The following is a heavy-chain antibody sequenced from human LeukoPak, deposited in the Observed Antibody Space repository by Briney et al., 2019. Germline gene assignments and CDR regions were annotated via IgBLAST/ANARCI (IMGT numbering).Heavy chain of an antibody. J-gene: IGHJ4*02. CDR3: ARDGDPYGSGSYWKEQMSY. Sequence: GGSLRLSCAASGFTFSSYAMHWVRQAPGKGLEWVAVISYDGSNKYYADSVKGRFTISRDNAKNSLYLQMNSLRAEDTAVYYCARDGDPYGSGSYWKEQMSYWGQGTLVTVSS. D-gene: IGHD3-10*01. V-gene: IGHV3-30*04. CDR1: GFTFSSYA. CDR2: ISYDGSNK.